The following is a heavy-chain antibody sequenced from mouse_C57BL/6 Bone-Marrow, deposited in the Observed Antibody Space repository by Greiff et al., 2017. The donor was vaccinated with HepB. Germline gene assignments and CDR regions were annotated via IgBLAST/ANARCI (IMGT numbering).Heavy chain of an antibody. J-gene: IGHJ1*03. D-gene: IGHD1-1*01. Sequence: EVHLVESGGGLVQPGGSLKLSCAASGFTFSDYGMAWVRQAPRKGPEWVAFISNLAYSIYYADTVTGRFTISRENAKNTLYLEMSSLRSEDTAMYYCARRGYYGPYWYFDVWGTGTTVTVSS. V-gene: IGHV5-15*01. CDR1: GFTFSDYG. CDR2: ISNLAYSI. CDR3: ARRGYYGPYWYFDV.